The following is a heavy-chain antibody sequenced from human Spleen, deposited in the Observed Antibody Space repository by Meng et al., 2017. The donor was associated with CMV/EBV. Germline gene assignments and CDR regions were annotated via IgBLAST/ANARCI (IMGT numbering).Heavy chain of an antibody. CDR3: ARPVYSGYDFHYFDY. V-gene: IGHV1-2*02. CDR2: INPNSGGT. CDR1: GYTVTGYY. J-gene: IGHJ4*02. Sequence: SGYTVTGYYMHWVRQAPGQGLEWMGWINPNSGGTNYVQKFQGRVTMTRDTSISTAYMELSRLRSDDTAVYYCARPVYSGYDFHYFDYWGQGTLVTVSS. D-gene: IGHD5-12*01.